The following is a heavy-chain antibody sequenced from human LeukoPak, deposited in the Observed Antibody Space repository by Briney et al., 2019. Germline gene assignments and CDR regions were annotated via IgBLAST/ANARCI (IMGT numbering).Heavy chain of an antibody. V-gene: IGHV4-39*07. J-gene: IGHJ4*02. CDR3: ARAYDSSGYYRPPFDY. CDR2: IYYSGST. CDR1: GGSISSSSYY. Sequence: SETLSLTCTVSGGSISSSSYYWGWIRQPPGKGLEWIGSIYYSGSTYYNPSLKSRVTISVDTSKNQFSLKLSSVTAADTAVYYCARAYDSSGYYRPPFDYWGQGTLVTVSS. D-gene: IGHD3-22*01.